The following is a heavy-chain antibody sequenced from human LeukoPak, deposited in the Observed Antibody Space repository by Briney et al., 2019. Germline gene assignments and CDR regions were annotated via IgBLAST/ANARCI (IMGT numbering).Heavy chain of an antibody. CDR1: GGSISTYS. V-gene: IGHV4-4*07. Sequence: SETLSLTCTVSGGSISTYSWNWIRQPAGKGLEWIGRVFTSGSTDYNPSFKSRVTISVDTSKKQVSLRLSSVTAADTAVYYCARDLPGQYGFDIWGQGTMVTVSS. D-gene: IGHD1-14*01. CDR2: VFTSGST. CDR3: ARDLPGQYGFDI. J-gene: IGHJ3*02.